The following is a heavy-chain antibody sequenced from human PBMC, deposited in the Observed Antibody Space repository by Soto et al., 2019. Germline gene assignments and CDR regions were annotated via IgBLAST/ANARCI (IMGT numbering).Heavy chain of an antibody. D-gene: IGHD2-2*01. CDR2: IRSKANSYAT. V-gene: IGHV3-73*01. Sequence: EVQLVESGGGLVQPGGSLKLSCAASGFTFSGSAMHWVRQASGKGLEWVGRIRSKANSYATAYAASVKGRFTISRDDSKNTAYLQMNSLKTEDTAVYYCTRHNEYQLLWRESCYMDVWGKGTTVTVSS. J-gene: IGHJ6*03. CDR3: TRHNEYQLLWRESCYMDV. CDR1: GFTFSGSA.